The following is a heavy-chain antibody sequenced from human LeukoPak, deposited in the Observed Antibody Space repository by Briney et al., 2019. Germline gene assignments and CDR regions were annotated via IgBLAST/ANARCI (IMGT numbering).Heavy chain of an antibody. J-gene: IGHJ4*02. V-gene: IGHV2-5*02. D-gene: IGHD3-22*01. CDR1: GFSLSTSGVG. CDR3: AHLTYYYDSSGYYYFDY. Sequence: SGPTLVKPTQTLTLTCTFSGFSLSTSGVGVGWIRQPPGKALEWLALIYWDDDKRYSPSLKSRLTITKDTSKNQVVLTMTNMDPVDTATYYCAHLTYYYDSSGYYYFDYWGQGTLVTVSS. CDR2: IYWDDDK.